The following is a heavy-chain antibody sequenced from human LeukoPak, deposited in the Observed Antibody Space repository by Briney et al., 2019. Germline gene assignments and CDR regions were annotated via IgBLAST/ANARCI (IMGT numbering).Heavy chain of an antibody. CDR1: GGSTRSNNYY. V-gene: IGHV4-39*01. D-gene: IGHD1-26*01. CDR2: IYYSGST. CDR3: AAGATHFDY. J-gene: IGHJ4*02. Sequence: SETLSLTCTVSGGSTRSNNYYWGRIRQPPGKGLEWIGSIYYSGSTYYNPSLKSRVTISVDTSKNQFSLKLSSVTAADTAVYYCAAGATHFDYWGQGTLVTVSS.